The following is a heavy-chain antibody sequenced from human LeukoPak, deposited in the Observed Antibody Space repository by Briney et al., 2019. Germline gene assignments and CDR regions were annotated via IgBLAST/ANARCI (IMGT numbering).Heavy chain of an antibody. V-gene: IGHV3-23*01. CDR3: AKLGGHTLHNYYVGV. Sequence: GGSLRLSCAASGFTFSSYAMSWVRQAPGKGLEWGSGILDSGYSTYYANSVKGRFTISRDNSNNTLYLQMNSLRAEDTAVYYSAKLGGHTLHNYYVGVWGKGTTVAVSS. D-gene: IGHD3-16*01. CDR1: GFTFSSYA. J-gene: IGHJ6*03. CDR2: ILDSGYST.